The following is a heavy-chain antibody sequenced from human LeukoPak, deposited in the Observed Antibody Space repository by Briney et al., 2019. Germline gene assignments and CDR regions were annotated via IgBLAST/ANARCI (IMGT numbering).Heavy chain of an antibody. J-gene: IGHJ4*02. V-gene: IGHV3-23*01. CDR1: GFAFRTPA. CDR2: ISGSGDST. Sequence: GGPLRLSCVASGFAFRTPAMSWAMSWVPRAPGKGLEWVSLISGSGDSTYYADSVKGRFTISRDTSKNSLFLQMNSLRAEDTAVYYCARDFAREFTIDYWGQGTLVTVSS. CDR3: ARDFAREFTIDY. D-gene: IGHD3-10*01.